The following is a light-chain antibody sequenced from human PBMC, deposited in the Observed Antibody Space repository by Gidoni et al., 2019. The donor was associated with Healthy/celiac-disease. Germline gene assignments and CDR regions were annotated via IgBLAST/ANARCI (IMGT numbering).Light chain of an antibody. CDR1: SSHIGAGYA. J-gene: IGLJ1*01. Sequence: QSVLTQPPSGSGAPGQRVTISCTGSSSHIGAGYAVHWYQQLPGTAPKLLIYGNSNRPSGFPDRFSGSKSGTSASLAIPGLQAEDEADYYCQSYDSSLSGYNYVFGTGTTVTVL. V-gene: IGLV1-40*01. CDR3: QSYDSSLSGYNYV. CDR2: GNS.